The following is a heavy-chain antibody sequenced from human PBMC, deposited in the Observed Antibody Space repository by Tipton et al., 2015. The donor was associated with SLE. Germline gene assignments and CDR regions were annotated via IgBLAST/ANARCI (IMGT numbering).Heavy chain of an antibody. D-gene: IGHD1-1*01. J-gene: IGHJ4*02. Sequence: GLVKPSETLSLTCSVSGGSINNNNYNWGWIRQPAGEGLEWIGHIYTRGSTNYNPSLQSRVSISIDTYDNQFYLKLSSVTAADTAVYYCALAVNLFAGVGNIDYWGQGTLVTVSS. CDR2: IYTRGST. CDR3: ALAVNLFAGVGNIDY. V-gene: IGHV4-61*02. CDR1: GGSINNNNYN.